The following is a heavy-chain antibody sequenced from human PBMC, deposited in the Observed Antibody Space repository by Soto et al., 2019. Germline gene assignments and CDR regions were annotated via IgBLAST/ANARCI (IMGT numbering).Heavy chain of an antibody. CDR1: GYTFTNFH. CDR2: MNPYSGDT. Sequence: QVQLVQSGAEVRKPGASVKVSCKASGYTFTNFHFNWVRQATGQGLEWIGWMNPYSGDTGYAQNLHGRVTMTRDTSINTAYMEMTSLTSDDTAVYYCARGSPGPVDHWGQGTPVNVSS. CDR3: ARGSPGPVDH. J-gene: IGHJ4*02. D-gene: IGHD3-10*01. V-gene: IGHV1-8*02.